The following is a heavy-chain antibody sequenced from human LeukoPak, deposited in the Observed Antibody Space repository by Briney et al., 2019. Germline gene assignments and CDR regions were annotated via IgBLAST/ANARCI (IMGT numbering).Heavy chain of an antibody. V-gene: IGHV3-48*03. CDR3: ARDLEYTTSSGDY. J-gene: IGHJ4*02. D-gene: IGHD6-6*01. CDR1: GFTFRSYE. Sequence: GGSLRLSCAASGFTFRSYEMNWVRQAPGKGLEWVSYISSSGSTIFYADSVKGRFTISRDNAKNSLYLQMNSLRAEDTAVYYCARDLEYTTSSGDYWGQGTLVIVSS. CDR2: ISSSGSTI.